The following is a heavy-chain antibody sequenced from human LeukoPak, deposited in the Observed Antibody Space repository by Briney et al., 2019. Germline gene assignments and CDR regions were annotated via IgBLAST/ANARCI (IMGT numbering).Heavy chain of an antibody. D-gene: IGHD3-22*01. Sequence: GASVKVSCKASGYTFTNYGISWVRQAPGQGLEWMGWISADNGNTYYTQNFQGRVSMTTDTSTSTAYMELRSLRSDDTAVYYCARVPRTPRYYYDSSGHLSFDYWGQGTLVTVSS. CDR3: ARVPRTPRYYYDSSGHLSFDY. J-gene: IGHJ4*02. V-gene: IGHV1-18*01. CDR2: ISADNGNT. CDR1: GYTFTNYG.